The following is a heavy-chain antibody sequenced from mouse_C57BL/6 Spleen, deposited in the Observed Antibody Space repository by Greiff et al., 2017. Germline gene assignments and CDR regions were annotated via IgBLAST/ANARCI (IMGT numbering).Heavy chain of an antibody. J-gene: IGHJ3*01. CDR1: GYAFTNYL. CDR2: INPGSGGT. CDR3: ASGYYYGSSLAY. V-gene: IGHV1-54*01. D-gene: IGHD1-1*01. Sequence: QVQLKQSGAELVRPGTSVKVSCKASGYAFTNYLIEWVKQRPGQGLEWIGVINPGSGGTNYNEKFKGKATLTADKSSSTAYMQLSSLTSEDSAVYFCASGYYYGSSLAYWGQGTLVTVSA.